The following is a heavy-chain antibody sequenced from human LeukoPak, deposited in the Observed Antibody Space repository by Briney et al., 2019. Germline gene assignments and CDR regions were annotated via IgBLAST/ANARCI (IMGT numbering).Heavy chain of an antibody. CDR1: GFTFSSYE. CDR2: ISSSGSTI. D-gene: IGHD4-23*01. J-gene: IGHJ4*02. V-gene: IGHV3-48*03. Sequence: GGSLRLSCAASGFTFSSYEMNWVRQAPGKGLEWVSYISSSGSTIYYADSVKGRLTISRDNSKNTLYLQMNSLRTEDTALYYCARGAHKRDDYGGFFDYWGQGTLVTVSS. CDR3: ARGAHKRDDYGGFFDY.